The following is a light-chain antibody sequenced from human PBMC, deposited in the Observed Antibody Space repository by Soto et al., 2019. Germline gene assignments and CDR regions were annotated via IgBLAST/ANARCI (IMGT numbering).Light chain of an antibody. J-gene: IGKJ1*01. CDR1: ESISSW. CDR3: QHYNGYFPT. V-gene: IGKV1-5*03. CDR2: KAS. Sequence: DIQMTQSPSTLSASVGDRVTITCRASESISSWLAWYQQKPGKAPNLLIYKASTLESGVPSRFSGSGSGTEFTLTISSXQPDDFTTYHCQHYNGYFPTFGQGTKVDIK.